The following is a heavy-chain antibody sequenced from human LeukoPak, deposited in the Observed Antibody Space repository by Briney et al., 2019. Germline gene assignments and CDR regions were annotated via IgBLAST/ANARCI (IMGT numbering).Heavy chain of an antibody. J-gene: IGHJ4*02. CDR1: GFTFSSYA. V-gene: IGHV3-23*01. D-gene: IGHD3-10*01. CDR3: ATAPPPEITMVRGDY. Sequence: GGSLRLSCAASGFTFSSYAMSWVRQAPGKGLEWVSGISGSGGSTYYADSVKGRFTISRDNSKNTLYLQMNSLRAEDTAVYYCATAPPPEITMVRGDYWGQGALVTVSS. CDR2: ISGSGGST.